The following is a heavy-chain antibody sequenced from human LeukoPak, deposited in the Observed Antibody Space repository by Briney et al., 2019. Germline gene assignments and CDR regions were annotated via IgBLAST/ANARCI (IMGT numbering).Heavy chain of an antibody. J-gene: IGHJ4*02. V-gene: IGHV1-69*13. CDR3: ARGYDYYDSSGYYYFDY. CDR1: GYTFTSYA. CDR2: IIPIFGTA. Sequence: SVKVSCKASGYTFTSYAISWVRQAPGQGLEWMGGIIPIFGTANYAQKFQGRVTITADESTSTAYMELSSLRSEDTAVYYCARGYDYYDSSGYYYFDYWGQGTLVTVSS. D-gene: IGHD3-22*01.